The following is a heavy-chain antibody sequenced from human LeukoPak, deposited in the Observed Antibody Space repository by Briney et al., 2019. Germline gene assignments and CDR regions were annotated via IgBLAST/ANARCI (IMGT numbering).Heavy chain of an antibody. V-gene: IGHV3-21*01. Sequence: GGSLRLSCAASGFTFSSYSMNWVRQAPGKGLEWVSSISSSSYIYYADSVKGRFTISRDNAKNSLYLQMYSLRAEDSAVYYCALLVGATLDFDYWGQGTLVTVSS. CDR1: GFTFSSYS. CDR2: ISSSSYI. CDR3: ALLVGATLDFDY. J-gene: IGHJ4*02. D-gene: IGHD1-26*01.